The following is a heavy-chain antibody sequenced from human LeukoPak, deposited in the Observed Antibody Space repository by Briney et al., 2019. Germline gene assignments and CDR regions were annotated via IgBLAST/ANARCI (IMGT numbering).Heavy chain of an antibody. CDR2: IKHDESEK. D-gene: IGHD3-22*01. V-gene: IGHV3-7*01. CDR3: ARAPRYYYDSSGYYTGYYFDY. J-gene: IGHJ4*02. CDR1: GFTFSTCW. Sequence: GGSLRLSCAASGFTFSTCWMSWVRQAPGKGLEWVANIKHDESEKHYVDSVKGRFTISRDNAKNSLYLQMNSLRAEDTAVYYCARAPRYYYDSSGYYTGYYFDYWGQGTLATVSS.